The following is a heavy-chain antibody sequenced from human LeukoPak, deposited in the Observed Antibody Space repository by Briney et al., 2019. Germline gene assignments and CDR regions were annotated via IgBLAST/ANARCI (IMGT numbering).Heavy chain of an antibody. D-gene: IGHD2-2*01. CDR2: INHSGST. CDR1: GGSFSGYY. CDR3: ARGRAVLPAASRGYFDY. V-gene: IGHV4-34*01. Sequence: SETLSLTCAVYGGSFSGYYWSWIRQPPGKGLEWIGEINHSGSTNYNPSLKSRVTISVDTSKNQFSLKLSSVTAADTAVYYCARGRAVLPAASRGYFDYWGQGTLVTVSS. J-gene: IGHJ4*02.